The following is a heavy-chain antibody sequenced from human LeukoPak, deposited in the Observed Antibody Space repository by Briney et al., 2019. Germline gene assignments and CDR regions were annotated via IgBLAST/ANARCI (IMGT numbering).Heavy chain of an antibody. CDR3: AKDGFRYGSGSYYLIGY. CDR1: GFTFSSYG. V-gene: IGHV3-30*02. Sequence: GGSLRLSCAASGFTFSSYGMHWVRQAPGKGLEWVAFIRYDGSNKYYADSVKGRFTISRDNSKNTLYLQMNSLRAEDTAVYYCAKDGFRYGSGSYYLIGYWGQGTLVTVSS. CDR2: IRYDGSNK. D-gene: IGHD3-10*01. J-gene: IGHJ4*02.